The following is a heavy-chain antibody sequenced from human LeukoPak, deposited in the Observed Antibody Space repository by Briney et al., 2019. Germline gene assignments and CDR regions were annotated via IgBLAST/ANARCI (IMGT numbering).Heavy chain of an antibody. CDR1: GGSISSYY. D-gene: IGHD3-10*01. V-gene: IGHV4-59*01. CDR3: ASATRGSGRSYYFDY. Sequence: SETLSLTCTVSGGSISSYYWRWIRQPPGKGLEWIGYIYYSGSTNYNPSLKSRVTVLVGTSKNQFSLKLSSVTAADTAVYYCASATRGSGRSYYFDYWGQGTLVTVSS. CDR2: IYYSGST. J-gene: IGHJ4*02.